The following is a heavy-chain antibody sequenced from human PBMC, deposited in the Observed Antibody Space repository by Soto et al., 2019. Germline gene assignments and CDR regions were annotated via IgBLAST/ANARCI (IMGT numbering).Heavy chain of an antibody. Sequence: GGSLRLPCAASGFTFSSYGMHWVRQAPGKGLEWVAVISYDGSNKYYADSVKGRFTISRDNSKNTLYLQMNSLRAEDTAVYYCAKDCNTVTTWRGASGGVDYWGQGTLVTVSS. CDR2: ISYDGSNK. V-gene: IGHV3-30*18. CDR3: AKDCNTVTTWRGASGGVDY. D-gene: IGHD4-17*01. J-gene: IGHJ4*02. CDR1: GFTFSSYG.